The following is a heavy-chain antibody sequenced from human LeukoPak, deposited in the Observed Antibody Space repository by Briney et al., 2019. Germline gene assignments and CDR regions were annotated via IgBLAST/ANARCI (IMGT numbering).Heavy chain of an antibody. CDR2: ISAYNGNT. CDR1: GYTFTSYG. D-gene: IGHD3-22*01. V-gene: IGHV1-18*01. CDR3: ARSHYYGSSGYYYHFDY. Sequence: ASVKVSCKASGYTFTSYGISWVRQAPGQGLEGMGWISAYNGNTNYAQKLQGRVTMTTDTSTSTAYMELRSLRSDDTAVYYCARSHYYGSSGYYYHFDYWGQGTLVTASS. J-gene: IGHJ4*02.